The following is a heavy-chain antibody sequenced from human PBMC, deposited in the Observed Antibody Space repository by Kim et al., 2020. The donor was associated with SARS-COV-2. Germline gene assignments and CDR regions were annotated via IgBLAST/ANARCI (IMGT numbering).Heavy chain of an antibody. V-gene: IGHV3-30*04. CDR3: ARGVAWVKWELLWGVAFDI. D-gene: IGHD1-26*01. CDR1: GFTFSSYA. Sequence: GGSLRLSCAASGFTFSSYAMHWVRQAPGKGLEWVAVISHDGSNKYYADSVKGRFTISRDNSKNTLYLQMNSLRAEDTAVYYCARGVAWVKWELLWGVAFDIWGQGTMVTVSS. J-gene: IGHJ3*02. CDR2: ISHDGSNK.